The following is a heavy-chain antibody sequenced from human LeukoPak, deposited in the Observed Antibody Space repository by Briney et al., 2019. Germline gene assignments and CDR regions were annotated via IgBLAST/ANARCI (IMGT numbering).Heavy chain of an antibody. CDR1: GGSFNGYY. D-gene: IGHD4-17*01. V-gene: IGHV4-34*01. J-gene: IGHJ3*02. CDR3: ARADYGAFDI. CDR2: INHSGST. Sequence: SETLSLTCAVYGGSFNGYYWSWIRQPPGKGLEWIGEINHSGSTNYNPSLKSRVTISVDTSKNQFSLKLSSVTAADTAVYYCARADYGAFDIWGQGTMVTVSS.